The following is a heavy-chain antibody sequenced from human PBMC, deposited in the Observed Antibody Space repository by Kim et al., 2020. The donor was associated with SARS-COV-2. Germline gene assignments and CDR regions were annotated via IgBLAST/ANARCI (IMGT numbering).Heavy chain of an antibody. CDR1: GYDFTTYW. J-gene: IGHJ5*02. Sequence: GESLKISCQGSGYDFTTYWIAWVRQMPGKGLEWMGIIYPNDADTRYSPSFQGQVTMSADKSINTAYLQWSSLKASDTAMYYCARCSGSSSRDYLFAPWGQGTLVTVSA. CDR2: IYPNDADT. D-gene: IGHD5-18*01. V-gene: IGHV5-51*01. CDR3: ARCSGSSSRDYLFAP.